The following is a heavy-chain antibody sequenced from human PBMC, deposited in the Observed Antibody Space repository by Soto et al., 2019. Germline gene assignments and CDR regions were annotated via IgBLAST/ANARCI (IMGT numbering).Heavy chain of an antibody. Sequence: GGSLRLSCAASGFSFSNAWMSWVRQAPGKGLEWVGRIKSKTDGGTTDYAAPVKGRFTMSRDDSKNMLYLQMSSLKTEDTAVYYCTTDDPINKNWGQGTLVTVSS. J-gene: IGHJ4*02. V-gene: IGHV3-15*01. CDR2: IKSKTDGGTT. CDR1: GFSFSNAW. CDR3: TTDDPINKN.